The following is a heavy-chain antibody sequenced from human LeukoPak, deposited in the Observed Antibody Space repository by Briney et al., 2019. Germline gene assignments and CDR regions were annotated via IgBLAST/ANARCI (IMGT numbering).Heavy chain of an antibody. CDR2: ILYDGTSK. V-gene: IGHV3-30-3*01. D-gene: IGHD6-6*01. CDR3: AREYSSSRYYYYGMDV. CDR1: GFTFSSYA. Sequence: PGRSLRLSCAASGFTFSSYAMHWVRQAPGKGLEWVAVILYDGTSKYYADSVKGRFTISRDNSKNTLYLQMNSLRAEDTAVYYCAREYSSSRYYYYGMDVWGQGTTVTVSS. J-gene: IGHJ6*02.